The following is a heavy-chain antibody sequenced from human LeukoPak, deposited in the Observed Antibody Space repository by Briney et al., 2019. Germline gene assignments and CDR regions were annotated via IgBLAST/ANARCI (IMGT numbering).Heavy chain of an antibody. CDR3: ASEGSSSSWPYFDY. D-gene: IGHD6-13*01. J-gene: IGHJ4*02. Sequence: GVSLRLSCAASGFTFSSYAMHWVRQPPGKGLEWVAVISYDGSNKYYADSVKGRFTISRDNSKNTLYLQMNSLRAEDTAVYYRASEGSSSSWPYFDYWGQGTLVTVSS. V-gene: IGHV3-30*04. CDR1: GFTFSSYA. CDR2: ISYDGSNK.